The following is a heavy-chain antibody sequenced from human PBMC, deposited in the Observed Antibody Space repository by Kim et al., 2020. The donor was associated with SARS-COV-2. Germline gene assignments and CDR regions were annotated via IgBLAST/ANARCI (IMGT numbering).Heavy chain of an antibody. D-gene: IGHD3-10*01. CDR2: IIPILGIA. J-gene: IGHJ5*02. Sequence: SVKVSCKASGGTFSSYTISWVRQAPGQGLEWMGRIIPILGIANYAQKFQGRVTITADKSTSTAYMELSSLRSEDTAVYYCARSVFGELSFDPWGQGTLVTVSS. V-gene: IGHV1-69*02. CDR3: ARSVFGELSFDP. CDR1: GGTFSSYT.